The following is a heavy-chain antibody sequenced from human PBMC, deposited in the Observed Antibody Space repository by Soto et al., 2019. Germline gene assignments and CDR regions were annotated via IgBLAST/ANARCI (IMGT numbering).Heavy chain of an antibody. CDR3: ARDYMVRGVMRWFDP. CDR1: GGSISSSNW. V-gene: IGHV4-4*02. D-gene: IGHD3-10*01. J-gene: IGHJ5*02. CDR2: SYHSGST. Sequence: QVQLQESGPGLVKPSGTLSLTCAVSGGSISSSNWWSWVRQPPGKGLEWIGESYHSGSTNYNPSLNSRVTISVDKSKNQFTLKLSSVTAADTAVYYCARDYMVRGVMRWFDPWGQGTLVTVSS.